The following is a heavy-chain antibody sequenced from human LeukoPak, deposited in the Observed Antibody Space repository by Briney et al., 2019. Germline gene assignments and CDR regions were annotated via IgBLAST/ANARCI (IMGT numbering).Heavy chain of an antibody. Sequence: PGGSLRLSCAASGFTFTCAWMDWVRQAPGKGLEWVGRITSKKDGARKEYAAPVKGRFTISRDDSKNTLYLQMDSLNTEDTAVYYCLDLGSPPAFDMWGQGTMVTVSS. CDR3: LDLGSPPAFDM. CDR2: ITSKKDGARK. D-gene: IGHD1-26*01. V-gene: IGHV3-15*01. CDR1: GFTFTCAW. J-gene: IGHJ3*02.